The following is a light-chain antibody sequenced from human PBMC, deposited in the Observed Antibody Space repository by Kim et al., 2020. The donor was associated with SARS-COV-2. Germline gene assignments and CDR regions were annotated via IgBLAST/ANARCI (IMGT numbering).Light chain of an antibody. Sequence: AAVGDRVTITCRASQTISSRMAWYQQKPGKAPTLLIYEAASVETGVPSRFSGSRSGTEFTLTISSLQPDDFATYYCQQYNSYSATFGQGTKLEI. J-gene: IGKJ2*01. CDR3: QQYNSYSAT. V-gene: IGKV1-5*03. CDR1: QTISSR. CDR2: EAA.